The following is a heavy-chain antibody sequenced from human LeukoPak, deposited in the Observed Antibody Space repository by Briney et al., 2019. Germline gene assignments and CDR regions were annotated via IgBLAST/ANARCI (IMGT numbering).Heavy chain of an antibody. CDR3: ARDEWVCSGGSCYPLLYYYYGMDA. CDR2: TSDDGSTK. J-gene: IGHJ6*02. Sequence: GGSLRLSCAASGFTFSSYAMHWVRQAPGKGLEWLAVTSDDGSTKYYADSVKGRFTISRDNSKNTLYLQMNSLRAEDTAVYYCARDEWVCSGGSCYPLLYYYYGMDAWGQGTKVTVSS. V-gene: IGHV3-30*04. D-gene: IGHD2-15*01. CDR1: GFTFSSYA.